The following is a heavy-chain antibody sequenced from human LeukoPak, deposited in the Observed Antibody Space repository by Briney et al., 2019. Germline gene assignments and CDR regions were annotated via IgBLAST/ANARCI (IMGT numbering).Heavy chain of an antibody. CDR3: ARDRAAAAFDY. CDR2: ISVYNGNT. J-gene: IGHJ4*02. Sequence: ASVKVSCKASGYTFSTYAITWVRQAPVQGLEWMGWISVYNGNTNYAQKLQGRVTMTTDTSTSTAYMELRSLRSDDTAVYYCARDRAAAAFDYWGQGTLVTVSS. V-gene: IGHV1-18*01. CDR1: GYTFSTYA. D-gene: IGHD6-13*01.